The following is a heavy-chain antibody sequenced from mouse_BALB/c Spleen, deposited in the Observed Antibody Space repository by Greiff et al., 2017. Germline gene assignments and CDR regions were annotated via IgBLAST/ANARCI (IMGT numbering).Heavy chain of an antibody. Sequence: EVKVVESGGGLVKPGGSLKLSCAASGFTFSSYAMSWVRQSPEKRLEWVAEISSGGSYTYYPDTVTGRFTISRDNAKNTLYLEMSSLRSEDTAMYYCARGTTARGAMDYWGQGTSVTVSS. CDR2: ISSGGSYT. V-gene: IGHV5-9-4*01. D-gene: IGHD1-2*01. CDR1: GFTFSSYA. J-gene: IGHJ4*01. CDR3: ARGTTARGAMDY.